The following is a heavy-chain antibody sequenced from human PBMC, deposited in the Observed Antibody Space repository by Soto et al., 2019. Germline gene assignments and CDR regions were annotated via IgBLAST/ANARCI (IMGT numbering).Heavy chain of an antibody. V-gene: IGHV3-74*01. J-gene: IGHJ3*02. CDR3: ARDDLRRNEALDI. Sequence: EVQLVESGGDFVQPGGSLRLSCEASGFTFSAFWMHWVRHVPGEGLMWISRTNKDGASSEYADSVKGRFSVSRDNAKNTMFLHFDGLRAEDTAVYYCARDDLRRNEALDIWGQGTVVTVSS. CDR2: TNKDGASS. D-gene: IGHD2-21*01. CDR1: GFTFSAFW.